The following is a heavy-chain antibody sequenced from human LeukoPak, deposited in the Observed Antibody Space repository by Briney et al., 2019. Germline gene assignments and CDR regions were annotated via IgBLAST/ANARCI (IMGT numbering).Heavy chain of an antibody. CDR2: IIPIFGTA. V-gene: IGHV1-69*05. J-gene: IGHJ4*02. CDR3: ASLVDCSGGSCGGNYFDY. D-gene: IGHD2-15*01. CDR1: GGTFSSYA. Sequence: SVKVSCKASGGTFSSYAISWVRQAPGQGLEWMGRIIPIFGTANYAQKFQGRVTITTDESTSTAYMELSSLRSEDTAVYYCASLVDCSGGSCGGNYFDYWGQGTLVTVSS.